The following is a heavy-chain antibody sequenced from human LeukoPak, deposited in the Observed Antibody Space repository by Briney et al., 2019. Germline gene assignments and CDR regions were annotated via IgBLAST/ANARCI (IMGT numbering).Heavy chain of an antibody. CDR1: GFTFSSYS. D-gene: IGHD2-2*01. CDR3: ARSVSSTSWEFDY. V-gene: IGHV3-21*01. J-gene: IGHJ4*02. Sequence: GGSLRLSCAASGFTFSSYSMNWVRQAPGKGLEWVSSISSSSSYIYYADPVKGRFTISRDNAKNSLYLQMNSLRAEDTAVYYCARSVSSTSWEFDYWGQGTLVTVSS. CDR2: ISSSSSYI.